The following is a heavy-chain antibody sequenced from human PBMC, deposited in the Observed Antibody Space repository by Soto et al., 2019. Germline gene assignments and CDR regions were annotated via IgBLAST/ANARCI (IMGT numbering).Heavy chain of an antibody. CDR1: GYTLTELS. Sequence: ASVKVSCKVSGYTLTELSMHWVRQAPGKGLEWMGGFDPEDGETIYAQKFQGRVTMTEDTSTDTAYMELSSLRSEDTAVSYSATDLFSARIRSGSITFGYWGKGTLVTVSS. J-gene: IGHJ4*02. V-gene: IGHV1-24*01. D-gene: IGHD1-26*01. CDR3: ATDLFSARIRSGSITFGY. CDR2: FDPEDGET.